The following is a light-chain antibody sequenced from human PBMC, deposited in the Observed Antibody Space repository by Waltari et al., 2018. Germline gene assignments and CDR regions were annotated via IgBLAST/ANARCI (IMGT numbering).Light chain of an antibody. Sequence: QSALTQPASVSGSPGQSITISCTGSSSDIGGYTYVSWYQHHPGKAPKLIIYEVSSRPSGISPRFSGSKSGNPASLTISGLQLEDEAHYYCSSYTTTSTLLFGGGTKVTVL. CDR2: EVS. J-gene: IGLJ2*01. CDR1: SSDIGGYTY. CDR3: SSYTTTSTLL. V-gene: IGLV2-14*01.